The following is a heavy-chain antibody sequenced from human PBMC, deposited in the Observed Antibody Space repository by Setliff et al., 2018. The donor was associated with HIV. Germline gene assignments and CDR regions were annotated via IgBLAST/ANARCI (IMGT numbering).Heavy chain of an antibody. CDR3: AGGRPDDSVGFGY. Sequence: SETLSLTCAVSGGSISSSNWWSWVRQPPGKGLEWIGEIDHSGSTNYNPTLKSRVTISVDTSKNQFSLKLSSVTAADTAVYYCAGGRPDDSVGFGYWGQGTLVTVSS. D-gene: IGHD3-22*01. J-gene: IGHJ4*02. CDR2: IDHSGST. CDR1: GGSISSSNW. V-gene: IGHV4-4*02.